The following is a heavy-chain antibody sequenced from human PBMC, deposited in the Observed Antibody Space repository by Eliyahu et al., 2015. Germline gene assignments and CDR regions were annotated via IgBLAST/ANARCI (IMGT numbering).Heavy chain of an antibody. CDR3: AREEVEYGDYEVMSDY. J-gene: IGHJ4*02. Sequence: EWVAVIWYDGSNKYYADSVKGRFTISRDNSKNTLYLQMNSLRAEDTAVYYCAREEVEYGDYEVMSDYWGQGTLVTVSS. V-gene: IGHV3-33*01. CDR2: IWYDGSNK. D-gene: IGHD4-17*01.